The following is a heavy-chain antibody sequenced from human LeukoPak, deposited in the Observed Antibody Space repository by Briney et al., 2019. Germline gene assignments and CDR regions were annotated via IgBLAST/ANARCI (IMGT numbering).Heavy chain of an antibody. CDR2: INHSGSTT. Sequence: SETLSLTCAVYGESFSGYYWNWIRQPPGKGLEWIGEINHSGSTTNHNPSLKSRVTMSVDTSKNQFSLKMTSVTAADTAVYYCARKSGYARDYWGQGTLVIVST. V-gene: IGHV4-34*01. CDR3: ARKSGYARDY. J-gene: IGHJ4*02. CDR1: GESFSGYY. D-gene: IGHD5-12*01.